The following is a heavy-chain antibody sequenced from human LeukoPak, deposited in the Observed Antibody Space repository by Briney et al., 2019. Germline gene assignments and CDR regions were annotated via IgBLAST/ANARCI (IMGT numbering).Heavy chain of an antibody. CDR2: INHSGST. CDR3: AREEMATILYYFDY. CDR1: GGSFSGYY. J-gene: IGHJ4*02. V-gene: IGHV4-34*01. D-gene: IGHD5-24*01. Sequence: RSETLSLTCAVYGGSFSGYYWSWIRQPPGKGLEWIGEINHSGSTNYNPSLKSRVTISVDTSKNQFSLKLSSVTAADTAVYYCAREEMATILYYFDYWGQGTLVTVSS.